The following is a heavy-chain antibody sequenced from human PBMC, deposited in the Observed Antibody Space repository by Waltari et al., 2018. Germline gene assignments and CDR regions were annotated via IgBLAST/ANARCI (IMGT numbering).Heavy chain of an antibody. CDR2: IYPGDSNT. D-gene: IGHD5-18*01. J-gene: IGHJ4*02. CDR3: ARQPLHSYGTRHFDY. CDR1: GYTFTRYW. Sequence: EVQLVQSGAEVKKPGESLKISCEGSGYTFTRYWTGWVRQMPGKGLEWMGVIYPGDSNTRYSPSFQGQVTISADKSISTAYLQWSSLKASDTAMYFCARQPLHSYGTRHFDYWGQGTLVTVSS. V-gene: IGHV5-51*01.